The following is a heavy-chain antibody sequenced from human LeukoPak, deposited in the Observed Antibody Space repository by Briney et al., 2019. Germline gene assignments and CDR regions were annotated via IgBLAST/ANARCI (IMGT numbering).Heavy chain of an antibody. Sequence: GGSLRLSCAASGFTFSGSAMHWVRPASGKGLEWVGRIRSKANSYATAYAASVKGRLTISRDDSKNTAYLQMNSLKTEDTAVYYCTRAEYDWPPVNWFDPWGQGTLVTVSS. CDR1: GFTFSGSA. V-gene: IGHV3-73*01. CDR3: TRAEYDWPPVNWFDP. CDR2: IRSKANSYAT. J-gene: IGHJ5*02. D-gene: IGHD1-20*01.